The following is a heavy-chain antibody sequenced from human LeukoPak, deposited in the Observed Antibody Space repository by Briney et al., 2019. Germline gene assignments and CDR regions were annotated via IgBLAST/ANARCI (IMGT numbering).Heavy chain of an antibody. V-gene: IGHV4-59*01. J-gene: IGHJ4*02. CDR2: ISSIGGT. Sequence: PSETLSLTCTVSGGPITTYYWSWIRQPPGKGLGWIGYISSIGGTNYNPSLKSRITISLDTSKNQFSLTVASVTTADTAVYYCARGADFDYRKVYYFDYWGQGALVSVSS. CDR1: GGPITTYY. D-gene: IGHD3-9*01. CDR3: ARGADFDYRKVYYFDY.